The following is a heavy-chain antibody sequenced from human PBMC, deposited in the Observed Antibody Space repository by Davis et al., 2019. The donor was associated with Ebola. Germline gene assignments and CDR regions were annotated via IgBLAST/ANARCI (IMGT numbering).Heavy chain of an antibody. V-gene: IGHV3-53*01. CDR2: MYAVGNT. J-gene: IGHJ6*04. D-gene: IGHD6-19*01. CDR3: ARGPSGGSGWSMGYYGMDV. Sequence: GESLKISCAASGFSVSANYMIWVRQAPGKGLEWVSLMYAVGNTFYADSVKGRFTISRDNSKNTIYLQMNSLRAEDTAVYYCARGPSGGSGWSMGYYGMDVWGKGTTVTVSS. CDR1: GFSVSANY.